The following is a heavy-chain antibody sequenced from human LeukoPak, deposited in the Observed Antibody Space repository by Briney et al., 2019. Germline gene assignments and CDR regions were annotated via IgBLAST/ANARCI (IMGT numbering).Heavy chain of an antibody. D-gene: IGHD6-13*01. CDR3: ARDPGDSSCYRGNRFDP. J-gene: IGHJ5*02. CDR1: GYTFTGYY. V-gene: IGHV1-2*02. CDR2: INPNSGGT. Sequence: ASVKVSCKASGYTFTGYYMHWVRQAPGQGLEWMGWINPNSGGTNYAQKFQGRVTMTRDTSISTAYMELSRLRSDDTAVYYCARDPGDSSCYRGNRFDPWGQGTLVTVSS.